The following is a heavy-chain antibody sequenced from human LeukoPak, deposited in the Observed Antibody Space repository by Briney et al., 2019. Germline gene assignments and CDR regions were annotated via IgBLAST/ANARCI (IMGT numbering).Heavy chain of an antibody. V-gene: IGHV4-39*01. J-gene: IGHJ5*02. Sequence: SETLSLTCTVSGGSISSSSYYWGWIRQPPGKGLEWIGSIYYSGSTYYNPSLKSRVTISVDTSKNQFSLKLSSVTAADTAVYYCARHQYVGATLEGYYGSVSNIPKNWFDPWGQGTLVTVSS. CDR3: ARHQYVGATLEGYYGSVSNIPKNWFDP. CDR1: GGSISSSSYY. D-gene: IGHD3-10*01. CDR2: IYYSGST.